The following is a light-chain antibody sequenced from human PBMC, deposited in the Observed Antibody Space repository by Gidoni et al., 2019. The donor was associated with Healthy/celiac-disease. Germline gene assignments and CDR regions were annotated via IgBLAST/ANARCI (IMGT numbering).Light chain of an antibody. CDR1: SSDVGGYNY. V-gene: IGLV2-14*01. CDR3: SSYTSSSTYV. CDR2: EVS. Sequence: QSALTPPASVSVSPGQSITISCTGTSSDVGGYNYVSWYQQHPGKAPKLMIYEVSNRPSGVSNRFSGSKSGNTASLTISGLQAEDEADYYCSSYTSSSTYVFGTGTKVTVL. J-gene: IGLJ1*01.